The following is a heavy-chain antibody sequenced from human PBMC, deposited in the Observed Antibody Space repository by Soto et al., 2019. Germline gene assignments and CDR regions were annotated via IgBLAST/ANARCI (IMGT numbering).Heavy chain of an antibody. Sequence: GGSLRLSCAVSGFTFSTYGMHWVRQAPGKGLEWVAVISYDGSNKYYGDSVKGRFTISRDNSKNTLYVQMNSLRAEDTAVYYCAKEQSVLQVDSSGYYSYFYGMDVWGQGTTVTVSS. J-gene: IGHJ6*02. V-gene: IGHV3-30*18. CDR3: AKEQSVLQVDSSGYYSYFYGMDV. CDR1: GFTFSTYG. CDR2: ISYDGSNK. D-gene: IGHD3-22*01.